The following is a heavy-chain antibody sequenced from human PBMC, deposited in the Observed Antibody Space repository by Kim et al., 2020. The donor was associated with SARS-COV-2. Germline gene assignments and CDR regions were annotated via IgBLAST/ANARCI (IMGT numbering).Heavy chain of an antibody. J-gene: IGHJ3*02. D-gene: IGHD3-16*01. CDR2: IYYSGST. CDR3: ATFGPRITHSDAFDI. V-gene: IGHV4-30-4*01. Sequence: SETLSLTCTVSGGSISSGDYYWSWIRQPPGKGLEWIGYIYYSGSTYYNPSLKSRVTISVDTSKNQFSLKLSSVTAADTAVYYCATFGPRITHSDAFDIWGQGTMVTLSS. CDR1: GGSISSGDYY.